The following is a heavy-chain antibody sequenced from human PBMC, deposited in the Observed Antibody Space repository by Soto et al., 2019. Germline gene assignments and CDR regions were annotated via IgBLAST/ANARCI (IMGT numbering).Heavy chain of an antibody. J-gene: IGHJ4*02. CDR1: GGSISSYY. CDR3: ARAYSGYDWFDY. Sequence: SETLSLTCTVSGGSISSYYWSWIRQPPGKGLEWIGYIYYSGSTNYNPSLKSRVTISVDTSKNQFSLKLSSVTAADTAVYYCARAYSGYDWFDYWGQGTLVTVS. D-gene: IGHD5-12*01. V-gene: IGHV4-59*01. CDR2: IYYSGST.